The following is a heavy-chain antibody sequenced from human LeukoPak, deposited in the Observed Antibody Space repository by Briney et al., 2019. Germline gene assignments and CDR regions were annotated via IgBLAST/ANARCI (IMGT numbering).Heavy chain of an antibody. CDR2: IYTSGST. CDR1: GGSIXSYY. CDR3: ARGGLEQYAPFDY. D-gene: IGHD1/OR15-1a*01. V-gene: IGHV4-4*07. J-gene: IGHJ4*02. Sequence: ETLSLTXXVSGGSIXSYYWSWIRQPAGKGLEWIGRIYTSGSTNYNPSLKSRVTMSVDTSKNQFSLKLSSVTAADTAVYYCARGGLEQYAPFDYWGQGTLVTVSS.